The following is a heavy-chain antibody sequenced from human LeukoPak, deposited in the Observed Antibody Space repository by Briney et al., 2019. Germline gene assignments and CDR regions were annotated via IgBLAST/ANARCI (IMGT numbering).Heavy chain of an antibody. CDR1: GYSFTSYW. V-gene: IGHV5-51*01. Sequence: GESLKISCKGSGYSFTSYWIGWVRQMLGKGLEWMGIIYPGDSDTRYSPSFQGQVTISADKSISTAYLQWSSLKASDTAMYYCATPPEEYYDSSGYYYGYFQHWGQGTLVTVSS. CDR3: ATPPEEYYDSSGYYYGYFQH. D-gene: IGHD3-22*01. CDR2: IYPGDSDT. J-gene: IGHJ1*01.